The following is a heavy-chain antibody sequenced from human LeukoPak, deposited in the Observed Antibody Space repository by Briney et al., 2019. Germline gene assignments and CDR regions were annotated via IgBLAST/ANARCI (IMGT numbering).Heavy chain of an antibody. CDR3: ARDYHYYGSGSSVSDY. V-gene: IGHV1-18*01. Sequence: ASVKVSCEASGYTFTSYGISWVRQAPGQGLEWMGWISAYNGNTNYAQKLQGRVTMTTDTSTSTAYMELRSLRSDDTAVYYCARDYHYYGSGSSVSDYWGQGTLVTVSS. D-gene: IGHD3-10*01. CDR2: ISAYNGNT. J-gene: IGHJ4*02. CDR1: GYTFTSYG.